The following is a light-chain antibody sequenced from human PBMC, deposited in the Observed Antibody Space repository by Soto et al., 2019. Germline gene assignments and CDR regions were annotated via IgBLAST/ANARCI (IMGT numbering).Light chain of an antibody. J-gene: IGKJ1*01. CDR3: QQRSNWPPGWT. Sequence: EIVLTQSPATLSLSPGERATLSCRASQSVSSYLAWYQQKPGQAPRLLIYDASNRATGIPARFSGSGSGTDFTLTISSLEPEDFAAYYCQQRSNWPPGWTFGQGTKVEIK. V-gene: IGKV3-11*01. CDR2: DAS. CDR1: QSVSSY.